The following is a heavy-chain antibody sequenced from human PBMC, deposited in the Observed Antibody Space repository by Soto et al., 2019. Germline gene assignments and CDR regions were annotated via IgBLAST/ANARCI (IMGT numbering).Heavy chain of an antibody. Sequence: GGSLRLSCAASGFTFSSYEMNWVRQAPGKGLEWVSYISSSGSTIYYADSVKGRFTISRDNAKNSLYLQMNSLRAEDTAVYYCARGRDRSWLQLPRAFDIWGQGTMVTV. CDR3: ARGRDRSWLQLPRAFDI. CDR2: ISSSGSTI. D-gene: IGHD5-12*01. CDR1: GFTFSSYE. V-gene: IGHV3-48*03. J-gene: IGHJ3*02.